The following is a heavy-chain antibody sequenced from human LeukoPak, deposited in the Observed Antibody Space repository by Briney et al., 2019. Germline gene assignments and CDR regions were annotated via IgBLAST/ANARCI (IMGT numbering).Heavy chain of an antibody. CDR2: IYPGDSDT. Sequence: GESLKISCKGSGYSFTSYWIGWVRQMPGKGLEWMGIIYPGDSDTRYSPSFQGQVTISADKSISTAYLQWSSLKASDTAMYYCARHPHYDPIHYYYYMDVWGKGTTVTVSS. J-gene: IGHJ6*03. D-gene: IGHD3-3*01. V-gene: IGHV5-51*01. CDR1: GYSFTSYW. CDR3: ARHPHYDPIHYYYYMDV.